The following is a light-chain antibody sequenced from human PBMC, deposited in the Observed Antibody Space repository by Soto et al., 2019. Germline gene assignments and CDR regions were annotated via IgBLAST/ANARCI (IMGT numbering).Light chain of an antibody. CDR3: QQYNSYVWT. CDR2: DAS. CDR1: QSISNY. J-gene: IGKJ1*01. Sequence: DIQMTQSPSTLSVSLGDRVTITCRASQSISNYLAWYQQKPGKAPKLLIYDASSLESGVPTRFSGSGYGTEFTLTINSLQPDDFATYYCQQYNSYVWTFGQGTKVDI. V-gene: IGKV1-5*01.